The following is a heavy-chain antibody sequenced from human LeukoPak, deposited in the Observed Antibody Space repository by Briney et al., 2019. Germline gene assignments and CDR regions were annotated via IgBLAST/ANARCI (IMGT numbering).Heavy chain of an antibody. CDR2: IYYSGST. Sequence: SEPLSLTCTVSGGSISSYYWSWIRQPPGKGLEWIGYIYYSGSTNYNPSLKSRVTISVDTSKNQFSLKLSSVTAADTAVYYCARDLFHPTMVRGVTFYYYYMDVWGKGTTVTVSS. J-gene: IGHJ6*03. CDR1: GGSISSYY. D-gene: IGHD3-10*01. V-gene: IGHV4-59*01. CDR3: ARDLFHPTMVRGVTFYYYYMDV.